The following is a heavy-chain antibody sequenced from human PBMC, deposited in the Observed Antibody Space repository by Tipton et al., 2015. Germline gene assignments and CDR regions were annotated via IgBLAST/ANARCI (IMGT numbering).Heavy chain of an antibody. CDR1: GYSFTTYW. CDR3: ARENLGLDY. CDR2: IYPDDSDT. V-gene: IGHV5-51*01. J-gene: IGHJ4*02. Sequence: VQLVQSGAEVKKPGESLKISCKGSGYSFTTYWIGWVRQMPGKGLEWMGIIYPDDSDTRYSPSFQGQVTISADKSISTAYLQWSGLQPSDTAIYFCARENLGLDYWGQGTLVTVSS.